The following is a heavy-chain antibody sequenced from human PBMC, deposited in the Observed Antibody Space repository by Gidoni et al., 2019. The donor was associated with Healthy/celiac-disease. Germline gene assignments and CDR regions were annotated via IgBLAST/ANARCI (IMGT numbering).Heavy chain of an antibody. V-gene: IGHV3-33*01. CDR2: IWYDGSNK. J-gene: IGHJ4*02. CDR3: ARGPRSGYHFDY. Sequence: SSYGMHWVRQAPGKGLEWVAVIWYDGSNKYYADSVKGRFTISRDNSKNTLYLQMNSLRAEDTAVYYCARGPRSGYHFDYWGQGTLVTVSS. D-gene: IGHD3-22*01. CDR1: SSYG.